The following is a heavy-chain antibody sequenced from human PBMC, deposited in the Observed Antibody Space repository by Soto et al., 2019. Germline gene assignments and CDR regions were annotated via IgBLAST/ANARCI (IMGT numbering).Heavy chain of an antibody. CDR1: GYTFTSYD. D-gene: IGHD4-17*01. CDR3: ARTNGDLDY. J-gene: IGHJ4*02. V-gene: IGHV1-8*01. Sequence: QVQLVQSGAEVKKPGASVKVSCKASGYTFTSYDINRVRQGTGQGLEWMGWISTSSGNRGYAQKFQGRVTMTRDTSISTAYMELSSLRSDDTAVYYCARTNGDLDYWGQGTLVTVSS. CDR2: ISTSSGNR.